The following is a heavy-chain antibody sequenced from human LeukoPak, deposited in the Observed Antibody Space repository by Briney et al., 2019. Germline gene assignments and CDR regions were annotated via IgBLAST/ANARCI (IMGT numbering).Heavy chain of an antibody. CDR3: AKDIGYGSGSYLDY. Sequence: PGGSLRLSCAASGFTFDDYAMHWVRQAPGKGLEWVSLISWDSGSTYYADSVKGRFTISRDNSKNSLYLQMNSLRAEDTAFYYCAKDIGYGSGSYLDYWGQGTLVTVSS. D-gene: IGHD3-10*01. J-gene: IGHJ4*02. V-gene: IGHV3-43D*03. CDR1: GFTFDDYA. CDR2: ISWDSGST.